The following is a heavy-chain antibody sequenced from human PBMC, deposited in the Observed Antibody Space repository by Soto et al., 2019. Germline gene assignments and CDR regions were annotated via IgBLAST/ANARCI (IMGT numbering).Heavy chain of an antibody. J-gene: IGHJ5*02. CDR3: GRDQSGTGYYVDWFDP. D-gene: IGHD3-10*02. Sequence: ASVKVSCKASGYTFTSYAMHWVRQAPGQRPEWMGWINAGNSNTKYSEKFEGRVTFTRDTVATTVNMELTSLTSEDTAVYYCGRDQSGTGYYVDWFDPWGQGTLVTVSS. V-gene: IGHV1-3*01. CDR1: GYTFTSYA. CDR2: INAGNSNT.